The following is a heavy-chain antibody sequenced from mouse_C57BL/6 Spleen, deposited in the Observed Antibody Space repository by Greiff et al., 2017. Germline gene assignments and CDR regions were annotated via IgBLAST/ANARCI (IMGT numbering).Heavy chain of an antibody. CDR1: GYTFTDYN. CDR3: ARSTGTGRFAY. V-gene: IGHV1-18*01. D-gene: IGHD4-1*02. J-gene: IGHJ3*01. CDR2: INPNNGGT. Sequence: EVQLQQSGPELVKPGASVKIPCKASGYTFTDYNMDWVKQSHGKRLEWIGDINPNNGGTIYNQKFKGKATLTVDKYSSTAYMELRRLTSEDTAVYDCARSTGTGRFAYWGQGTLVTVSA.